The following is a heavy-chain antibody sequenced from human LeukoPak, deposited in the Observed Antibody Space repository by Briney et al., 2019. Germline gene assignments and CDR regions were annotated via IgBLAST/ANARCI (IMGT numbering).Heavy chain of an antibody. D-gene: IGHD2-2*01. CDR1: GDSISSYY. CDR3: ARSDGAYQPPDR. V-gene: IGHV4-59*01. J-gene: IGHJ4*02. CDR2: IYYSGTT. Sequence: SETLSLTCNVSGDSISSYYWTWIRQPPGRGLECIGYIYYSGTTNYNPSLKSRVTMSVDTSKNQFSLTLSSVTAADTAVYYCARSDGAYQPPDRWGQGTLVTVSS.